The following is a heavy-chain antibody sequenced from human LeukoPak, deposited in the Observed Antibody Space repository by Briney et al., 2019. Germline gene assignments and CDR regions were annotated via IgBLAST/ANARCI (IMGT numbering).Heavy chain of an antibody. J-gene: IGHJ4*02. D-gene: IGHD3-10*01. CDR2: FVPEDGET. CDR1: GDTLTELS. CDR3: ATLPRVHLLDC. V-gene: IGHV1-24*01. Sequence: SSVKVSCKLSGDTLTELSMHWVRQSPGNGLEWTGGFVPEDGETIYAQKFQGRVTMTEDTSTDTAYMEFSSLRSDDTAVYFCATLPRVHLLDCWGQGTLVTVSS.